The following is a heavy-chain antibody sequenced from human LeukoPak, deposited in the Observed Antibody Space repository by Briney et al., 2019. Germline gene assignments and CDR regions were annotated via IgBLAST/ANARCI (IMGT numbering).Heavy chain of an antibody. CDR3: AKSGLNRFDY. CDR2: ISGGVGRT. D-gene: IGHD2-15*01. CDR1: GFTFSSYV. Sequence: PGGSLRLSCAASGFTFSSYVMSWVRQAPGKGLEWVPNISGGVGRTYYAESVKGRFTISRDNSKNTLYLQMNSLRAEDTAVHYCAKSGLNRFDYWGQGTLVTVSS. J-gene: IGHJ4*02. V-gene: IGHV3-23*01.